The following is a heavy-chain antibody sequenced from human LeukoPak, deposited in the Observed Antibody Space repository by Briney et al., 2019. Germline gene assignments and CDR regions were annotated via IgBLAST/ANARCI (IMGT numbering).Heavy chain of an antibody. J-gene: IGHJ4*02. CDR1: GFTFSSYG. D-gene: IGHD3-22*01. CDR2: IRYDGSNK. Sequence: SGGSLRLSCAASGFTFSSYGMHWVRQAPGKGLEWVAFIRYDGSNKYYADSVKGRFTISRDNSKNTLYLQMNSLRAEDTAVYYCANGETRYYYDSSGYDYWGQGTLVTVSS. CDR3: ANGETRYYYDSSGYDY. V-gene: IGHV3-30*02.